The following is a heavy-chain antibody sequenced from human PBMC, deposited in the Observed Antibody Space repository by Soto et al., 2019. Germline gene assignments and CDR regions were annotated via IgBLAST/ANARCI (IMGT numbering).Heavy chain of an antibody. CDR1: GFTFSRFW. J-gene: IGHJ4*02. CDR3: ATLNSFGSDY. CDR2: ITGDGAIT. D-gene: IGHD5-18*01. V-gene: IGHV3-74*01. Sequence: XGSLRLSCVAAGFTFSRFWMHWVRRAPGRGLVWVSRITGDGAITTYADSVRGRFTISRDNAKSTVYLQMDSLRAEGTAVYYCATLNSFGSDYWGQGTPVTVSS.